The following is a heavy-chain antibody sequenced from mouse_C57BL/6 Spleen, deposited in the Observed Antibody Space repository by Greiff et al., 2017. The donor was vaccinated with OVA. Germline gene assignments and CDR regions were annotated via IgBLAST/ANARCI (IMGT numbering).Heavy chain of an antibody. J-gene: IGHJ4*01. D-gene: IGHD3-1*01. CDR1: GFSFNTYA. Sequence: EVQRVESGGGLVQPTGSLKLSCAASGFSFNTYAMNWVRQAPGKGLEWVARIRSKSNNYATYYADSVKDRFTISRDDSESMLYLQMNNLKTEDTAMYYCGRCSGWDDYYAMDYWGQGTSVTVSS. V-gene: IGHV10-1*01. CDR2: IRSKSNNYAT. CDR3: GRCSGWDDYYAMDY.